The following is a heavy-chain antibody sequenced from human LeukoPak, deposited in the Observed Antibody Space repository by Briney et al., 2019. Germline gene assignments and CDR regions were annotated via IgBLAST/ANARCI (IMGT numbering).Heavy chain of an antibody. CDR2: INHSGST. V-gene: IGHV4-34*01. CDR1: GGSISSYY. CDR3: ARHEGYYYYYMDV. Sequence: SETLSLTCTVSGGSISSYYWGWIRQPPGKGLEWIGEINHSGSTNYNPSLKSRVTISVDTSKNQFSLKLSSVTAADTAVYYCARHEGYYYYYMDVWGKGTTVTVSS. J-gene: IGHJ6*03.